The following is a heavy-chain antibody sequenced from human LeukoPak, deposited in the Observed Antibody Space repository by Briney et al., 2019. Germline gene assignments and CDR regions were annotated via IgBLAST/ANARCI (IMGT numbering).Heavy chain of an antibody. D-gene: IGHD6-13*01. CDR2: IYYTGST. CDR3: ARTGSTWYYYFDY. V-gene: IGHV4-59*01. Sequence: PSETLSLTCTVSGDSISSYYWSWIRQPPGKGLEWIGYIYYTGSTNYNPSLKSRVTMSVDTSKNQFSLKLSSVTAADTAVYYCARTGSTWYYYFDYWGQGTLVTVSS. CDR1: GDSISSYY. J-gene: IGHJ4*02.